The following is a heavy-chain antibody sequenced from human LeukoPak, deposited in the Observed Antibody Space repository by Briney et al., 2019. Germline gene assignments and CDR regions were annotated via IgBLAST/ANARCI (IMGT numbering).Heavy chain of an antibody. V-gene: IGHV5-51*01. CDR1: GYSFTSYW. CDR3: ARREASREYQLLFHFDY. CDR2: IYPGDSDT. Sequence: GESLKISCKGSGYSFTSYWIGWVRQMPGKGLEWMGIIYPGDSDTRYSPSFLGQVTISADKSISTAYLQWSSLKASDTAMYYCARREASREYQLLFHFDYWGQGTLVTVSS. J-gene: IGHJ4*02. D-gene: IGHD2-2*01.